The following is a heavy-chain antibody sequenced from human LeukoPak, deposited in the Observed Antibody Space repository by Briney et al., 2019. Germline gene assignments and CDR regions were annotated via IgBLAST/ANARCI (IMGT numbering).Heavy chain of an antibody. J-gene: IGHJ6*03. CDR3: ARQSGSYGVYYYYMDV. CDR1: GGSISSRSYY. V-gene: IGHV4-39*01. Sequence: SETLSLTCTVSGGSISSRSYYWGWIRQPPGKGLEWIGSIYYSGSTYYNPSLKSRVTISVDTSKNQFSLKLSSVTAADTAVYYCARQSGSYGVYYYYMDVWGKGTTVTISS. D-gene: IGHD1-26*01. CDR2: IYYSGST.